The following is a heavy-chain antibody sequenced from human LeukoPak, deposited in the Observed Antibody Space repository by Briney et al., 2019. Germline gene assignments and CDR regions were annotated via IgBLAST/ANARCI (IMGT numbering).Heavy chain of an antibody. CDR1: GFTFSSYG. Sequence: GGSLRLSCAASGFTFSSYGMHWVRQAPGKGLEWVAFIRYDGSNKYYADSVKGRFTISRDNSKNTLYLQMNSLRAEDTAVYYCAKDGRKYPSPSGYSSSWYLGYWGQGTLVTVSS. CDR2: IRYDGSNK. CDR3: AKDGRKYPSPSGYSSSWYLGY. D-gene: IGHD6-13*01. V-gene: IGHV3-30*02. J-gene: IGHJ4*02.